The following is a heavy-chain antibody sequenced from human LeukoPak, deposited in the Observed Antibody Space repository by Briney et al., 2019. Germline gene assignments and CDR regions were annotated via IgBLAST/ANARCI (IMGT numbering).Heavy chain of an antibody. Sequence: PGGSLRLSCGTSGFTFSTYAMTWVRQAPGKGLEWVSGISGRGGSQHYADSVKGRFTISRDNSKNTLYLQMNSLRAEDTAVYYCARGAGLPLVGALGDYMDVWGKGTTVTVSS. CDR3: ARGAGLPLVGALGDYMDV. J-gene: IGHJ6*03. CDR1: GFTFSTYA. CDR2: ISGRGGSQ. V-gene: IGHV3-23*01. D-gene: IGHD1-26*01.